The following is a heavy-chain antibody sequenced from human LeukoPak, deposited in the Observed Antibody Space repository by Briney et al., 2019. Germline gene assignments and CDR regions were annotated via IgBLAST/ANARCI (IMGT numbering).Heavy chain of an antibody. CDR2: IYYSGST. CDR3: ARVKLRTSYYFDY. CDR1: GGSISSYY. J-gene: IGHJ4*02. Sequence: PSETLSLTCTISGGSISSYYWSWLRQPPGKGLEWIGYIYYSGSTNYNPSLKSRATISVDTSKNQFSLKLSSVTAADTAVYYCARVKLRTSYYFDYWGQGTLVTVSS. D-gene: IGHD1-7*01. V-gene: IGHV4-59*01.